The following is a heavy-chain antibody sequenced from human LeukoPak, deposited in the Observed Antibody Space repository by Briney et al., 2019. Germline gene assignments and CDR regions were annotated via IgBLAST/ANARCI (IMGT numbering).Heavy chain of an antibody. CDR2: ISYDGSDK. CDR3: ARTVVRGVNDY. J-gene: IGHJ4*02. Sequence: PGRSLRLSCAASGFTFSSYGMHWVRQAPGKGLEWVAVISYDGSDKYYADSMKGRFTISRDISKNTLYLQMNSLRAEDTAVYYCARTVVRGVNDYWGQGTLVTVSS. D-gene: IGHD3-10*01. CDR1: GFTFSSYG. V-gene: IGHV3-30*03.